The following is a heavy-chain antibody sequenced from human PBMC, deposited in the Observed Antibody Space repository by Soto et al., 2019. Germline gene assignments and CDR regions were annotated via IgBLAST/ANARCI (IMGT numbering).Heavy chain of an antibody. V-gene: IGHV2-70*13. Sequence: SGPTLVNPTETLPLTCTFSGFSLTSPGMCVSWIRQSPGKALEWLALIERDDDDKYYSTSLKTRLTISKDTRKNQVVLTMANTEPADTATYYCARSIRGPRRFNGMDVWGQGTTVTVSS. CDR3: ARSIRGPRRFNGMDV. CDR1: GFSLTSPGMC. J-gene: IGHJ6*02. D-gene: IGHD1-20*01. CDR2: IERDDDDK.